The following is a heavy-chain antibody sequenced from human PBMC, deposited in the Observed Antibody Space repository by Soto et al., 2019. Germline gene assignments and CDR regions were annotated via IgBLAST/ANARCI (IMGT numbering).Heavy chain of an antibody. D-gene: IGHD3-10*01. Sequence: QVQLVQSGAEVKKPGASVKVSCKTSGYTFSNYGIAWVRQAPGQSLEWMGWISVYNYNTNYAQKLQGRVTMTRDISTSTAYMELRSLISDDTAVYYCARGGGYYGSGTYPFDYWGQGTLVTVSS. J-gene: IGHJ4*02. CDR3: ARGGGYYGSGTYPFDY. CDR2: ISVYNYNT. CDR1: GYTFSNYG. V-gene: IGHV1-18*01.